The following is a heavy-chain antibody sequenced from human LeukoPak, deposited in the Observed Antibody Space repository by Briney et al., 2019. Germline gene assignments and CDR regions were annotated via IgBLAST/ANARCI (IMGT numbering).Heavy chain of an antibody. CDR1: GFTFSSYA. V-gene: IGHV3-23*01. CDR2: ISGSGGST. J-gene: IGHJ6*03. CDR3: ATKCGLVIIPVTYMDA. Sequence: GGSLRLSCAASGFTFSSYAMSWVRQAPGKGLEWVSAISGSGGSTYYADSVKGRFTISRDNSKNTLYLQMSSLRAEDTAVYYCATKCGLVIIPVTYMDAWGQGATVTVSS. D-gene: IGHD3/OR15-3a*01.